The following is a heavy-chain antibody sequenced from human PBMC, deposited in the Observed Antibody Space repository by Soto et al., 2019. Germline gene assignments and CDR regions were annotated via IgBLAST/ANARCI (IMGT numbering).Heavy chain of an antibody. CDR1: GFTFTDYA. CDR3: VKGPRMGVFDKVNAFDI. J-gene: IGHJ3*02. CDR2: ISWNGGSI. Sequence: EVQLVESGGDLVQPGRSLRLSCTASGFTFTDYAMHWVRQTPGEGLEWASGISWNGGSIDSADSVKGRFTISRDNAENSLYLQMNRLTHEDKALYYCVKGPRMGVFDKVNAFDIWGQGTMVTVSS. D-gene: IGHD2-15*01. V-gene: IGHV3-9*01.